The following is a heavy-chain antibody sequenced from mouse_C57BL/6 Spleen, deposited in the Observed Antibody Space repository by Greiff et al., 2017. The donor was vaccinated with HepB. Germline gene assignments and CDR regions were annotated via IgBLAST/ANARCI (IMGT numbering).Heavy chain of an antibody. CDR3: ARHPYYGSSRSLPYYFDY. CDR2: ISSGGSYT. Sequence: DVMLVESGGDLVKPGGSLKLSCAASGFTFSSYGMSWVRQTPDKRLEWVATISSGGSYTYYQDSVKGRCTISRDNDKNTLYLQMSSLKSEDTAMYYCARHPYYGSSRSLPYYFDYWGQGTTLTVSS. D-gene: IGHD1-1*01. CDR1: GFTFSSYG. J-gene: IGHJ2*01. V-gene: IGHV5-6*02.